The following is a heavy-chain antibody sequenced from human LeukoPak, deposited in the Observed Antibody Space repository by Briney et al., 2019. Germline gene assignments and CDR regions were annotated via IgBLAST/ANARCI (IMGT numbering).Heavy chain of an antibody. V-gene: IGHV1-46*03. Sequence: GASVKVSCKASGYTFTSYYMHWVRQAPGQGLEWMGIINPSGGSTSYAQKFQGRVTMTRDTSTSTVYMEPSSLRSEDTAVYYCATLSSGYYVGGAFDIWGQGTMVTVSS. D-gene: IGHD3-22*01. CDR3: ATLSSGYYVGGAFDI. CDR2: INPSGGST. CDR1: GYTFTSYY. J-gene: IGHJ3*02.